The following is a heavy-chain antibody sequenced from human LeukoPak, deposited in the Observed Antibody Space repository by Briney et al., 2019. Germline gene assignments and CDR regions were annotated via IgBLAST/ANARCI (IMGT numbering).Heavy chain of an antibody. D-gene: IGHD3-22*01. CDR3: AKDFRAGYYDSSGHDAFDI. J-gene: IGHJ3*02. CDR2: ISSSNSTI. V-gene: IGHV3-48*04. CDR1: GFTFSSYS. Sequence: GGSLRLSCEASGFTFSSYSMNWVRQAPGKGLEWVSYISSSNSTIYYADSVKGRFTISGDNAKNSLYLQMNSLRAEDTAVYYCAKDFRAGYYDSSGHDAFDIWGQGTMVTVSS.